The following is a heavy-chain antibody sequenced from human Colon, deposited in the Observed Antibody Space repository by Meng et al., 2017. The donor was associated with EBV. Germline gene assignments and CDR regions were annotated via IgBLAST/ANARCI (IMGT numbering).Heavy chain of an antibody. V-gene: IGHV4-30-2*01. J-gene: IGHJ4*02. CDR1: GGSISSGGYS. Sequence: QLQLQESGSGLVKPSETLSLTCAVSGGSISSGGYSWPWIRQPPGKGLQWIGYIYYSGSAFYNPSLKSRVTLSVDRSKNQFSLNLSSVTAADTAVYYCARGAYFDYWGQGTLGTVSS. CDR3: ARGAYFDY. CDR2: IYYSGSA.